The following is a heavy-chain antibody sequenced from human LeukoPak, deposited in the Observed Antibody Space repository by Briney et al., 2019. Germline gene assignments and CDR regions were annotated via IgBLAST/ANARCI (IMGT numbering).Heavy chain of an antibody. V-gene: IGHV3-13*01. CDR2: FYRAGDT. CDR1: GFTLSTYD. D-gene: IGHD3-10*01. CDR3: AREMSGSNDALDI. J-gene: IGHJ3*02. Sequence: GGSLRLSCAASGFTLSTYDMHWVRQPTGESLEWVSIFYRAGDTYYPNSVKGRFTISRDDAKNSLYLQMNSLRAEDTAVYYCAREMSGSNDALDIWGQGTMVTVSS.